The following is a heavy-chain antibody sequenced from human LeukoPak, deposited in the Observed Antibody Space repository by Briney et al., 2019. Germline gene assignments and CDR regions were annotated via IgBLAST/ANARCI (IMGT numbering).Heavy chain of an antibody. CDR2: IYYSGTT. CDR1: GGSISSGGYY. Sequence: RPSQTLSLTCTVSGGSISSGGYYWRWIRQHPGKGLEWIGYIYYSGTTYYNPSLESRVSISLDTSKNQFSLNLSSVTAADTAVYYCARSGTVTTWNYWGQGTLVTVSS. CDR3: ARSGTVTTWNY. J-gene: IGHJ4*02. D-gene: IGHD4-17*01. V-gene: IGHV4-31*03.